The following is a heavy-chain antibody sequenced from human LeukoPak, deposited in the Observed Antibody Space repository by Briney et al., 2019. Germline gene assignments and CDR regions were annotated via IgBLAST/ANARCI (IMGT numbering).Heavy chain of an antibody. V-gene: IGHV1-2*02. CDR1: GYTFTGYY. D-gene: IGHD3-3*01. J-gene: IGHJ6*03. CDR3: ARVGRITIFGVVPDYYMDV. CDR2: INPNSGGT. Sequence: ASVKVSCKASGYTFTGYYMHWVRQAPGQGLEWMGWINPNSGGTNYAQKFQGRVTMTRDTSISTAYMELRSLRSDDTAVYYCARVGRITIFGVVPDYYMDVWGKGTTVTVSS.